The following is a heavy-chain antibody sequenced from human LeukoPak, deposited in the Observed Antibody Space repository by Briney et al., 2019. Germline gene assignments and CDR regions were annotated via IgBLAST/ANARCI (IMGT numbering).Heavy chain of an antibody. J-gene: IGHJ4*02. CDR2: IKSKTDGGTT. CDR1: GFTFSRYA. Sequence: PGGSLRLSCAASGFTFSRYAMSWARQAPGKGLEWVGRIKSKTDGGTTDYAAPVKGRLTISRDDSKNTLYLQMNSLKTEDTAVYYCTTGYCSGGSCYLITPYYFNYWGQGTLVTVSS. V-gene: IGHV3-15*01. CDR3: TTGYCSGGSCYLITPYYFNY. D-gene: IGHD2-15*01.